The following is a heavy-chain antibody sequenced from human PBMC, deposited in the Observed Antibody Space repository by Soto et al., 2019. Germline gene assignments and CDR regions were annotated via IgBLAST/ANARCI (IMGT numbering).Heavy chain of an antibody. V-gene: IGHV1-24*01. CDR3: ATESGSYYQANYYYYGMDV. J-gene: IGHJ6*02. Sequence: ASVKVSCKVSGYTLTELSMHWVRQAPGKGLEWMGGFDPEDGETIYAQKFQGRVTMTEDTSTDTAYMELSSLRSEDTAVYYCATESGSYYQANYYYYGMDVWGPGTTVTVSS. CDR1: GYTLTELS. D-gene: IGHD1-26*01. CDR2: FDPEDGET.